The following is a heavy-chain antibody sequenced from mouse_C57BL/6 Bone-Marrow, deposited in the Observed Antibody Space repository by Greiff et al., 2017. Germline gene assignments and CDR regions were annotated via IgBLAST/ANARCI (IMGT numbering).Heavy chain of an antibody. V-gene: IGHV5-6*02. Sequence: EVMLVESGGDLVKPGGSLKLSCAASGFTFSSYGMSWVRQTPDKRLEWVATISSGGSYTYYPDSVKGRFTISRDNAKNTLYLQMSSLKSEDTAMYYCARGGGYWFADWGQGTLVTVSA. CDR3: ARGGGYWFAD. J-gene: IGHJ3*01. CDR1: GFTFSSYG. CDR2: ISSGGSYT. D-gene: IGHD1-1*02.